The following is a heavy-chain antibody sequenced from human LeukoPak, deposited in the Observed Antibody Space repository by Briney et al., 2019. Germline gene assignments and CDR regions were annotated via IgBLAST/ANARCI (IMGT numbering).Heavy chain of an antibody. J-gene: IGHJ6*02. D-gene: IGHD3-22*01. Sequence: SETLSLTCIVSGGSISRYYWSWIRQPPGKGLEWIGYIYYSGSTNYNPPLKSRVTISVDTSKNQFSLKLSSVTAADTAVYYCARAVDTSGYYYYGLDVWGQGTTVTVSS. CDR2: IYYSGST. CDR3: ARAVDTSGYYYYGLDV. CDR1: GGSISRYY. V-gene: IGHV4-59*01.